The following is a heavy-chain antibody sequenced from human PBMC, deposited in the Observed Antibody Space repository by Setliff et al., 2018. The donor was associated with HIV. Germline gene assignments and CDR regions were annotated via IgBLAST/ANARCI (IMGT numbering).Heavy chain of an antibody. D-gene: IGHD2-21*01. CDR1: GYTFTDNY. CDR2: ISTYNGNT. Sequence: GASVKVSCKASGYTFTDNYIHWVRQAPGQGLEWMGWISTYNGNTNYAQKFQGRVTFTRDSSASTVYMEMSSLRSEDTAMFYCARGDFDFWGQGTLVTVSS. V-gene: IGHV1-3*04. J-gene: IGHJ4*02. CDR3: ARGDFDF.